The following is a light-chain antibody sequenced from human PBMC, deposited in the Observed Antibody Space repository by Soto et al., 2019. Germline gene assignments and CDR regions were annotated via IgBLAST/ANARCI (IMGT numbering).Light chain of an antibody. CDR2: GAS. J-gene: IGKJ2*01. CDR3: QQYGASPLT. V-gene: IGKV3-20*01. Sequence: EVVLTQSPGTLSLSPGESATLSCSASQSVYINSLAWYQHKRGRAPRLLIYGASTRATAVPDRFTGSGSGTDFALTISILEPEDAVVYYWQQYGASPLTVGPGTSLDI. CDR1: QSVYINS.